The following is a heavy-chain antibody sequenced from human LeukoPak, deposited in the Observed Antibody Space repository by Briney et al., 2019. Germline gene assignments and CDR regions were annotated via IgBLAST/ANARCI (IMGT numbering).Heavy chain of an antibody. Sequence: PSGTLSLTCAVSGGSISSSNWWSWVRQPPGKGLEWVANIKLDGSEKHYVDSVKGRFTISRDNAKNSLFLQMNSLRSEDTAIYFCARADMYAWNAWGQGNPVTVSS. V-gene: IGHV3-7*04. CDR1: GGSISSSNW. J-gene: IGHJ5*02. CDR2: IKLDGSEK. D-gene: IGHD1-1*01. CDR3: ARADMYAWNA.